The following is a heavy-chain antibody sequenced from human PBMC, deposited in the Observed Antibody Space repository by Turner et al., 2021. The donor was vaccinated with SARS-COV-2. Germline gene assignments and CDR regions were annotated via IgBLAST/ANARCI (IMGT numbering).Heavy chain of an antibody. J-gene: IGHJ4*02. CDR1: GFTFSSYA. CDR2: ISGSGGSK. D-gene: IGHD6-19*01. CDR3: AKGPMYSSGWTAG. Sequence: EVHLVVSRGGLIQPVGSLRLSCAASGFTFSSYAMSWVRQAPGKGWDWVTAISGSGGSKYYEDSGKGRFTIARNKCKNRKNLKMNGMGAEDTAVYYCAKGPMYSSGWTAGWGQGTLVTVSS. V-gene: IGHV3-23*04.